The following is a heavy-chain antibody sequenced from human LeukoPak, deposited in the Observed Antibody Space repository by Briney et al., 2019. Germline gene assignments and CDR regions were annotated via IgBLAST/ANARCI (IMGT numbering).Heavy chain of an antibody. CDR1: GYTFTRYD. V-gene: IGHV1-8*01. Sequence: ASVKVSCQASGYTFTRYDINWVRQATGQGREGMGWMNPNSGNTDYAQKFQGRVTITRNTSISTAYMELSSLRSEDTAVYYCARGVRGGVVLMGAPRTYYFDYWGQGTLVTVSS. J-gene: IGHJ4*02. CDR3: ARGVRGGVVLMGAPRTYYFDY. D-gene: IGHD2-8*01. CDR2: MNPNSGNT.